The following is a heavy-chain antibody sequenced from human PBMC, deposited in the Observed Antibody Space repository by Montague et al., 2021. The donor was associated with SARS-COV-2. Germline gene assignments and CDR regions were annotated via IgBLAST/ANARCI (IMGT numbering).Heavy chain of an antibody. V-gene: IGHV4-59*01. CDR1: GDSISTYY. CDR2: IYYNGNT. J-gene: IGHJ3*02. CDR3: ARGGATYYYDTSGDVNAFDT. D-gene: IGHD3-22*01. Sequence: SETLSLTCTVSGDSISTYYWSWIRQPPGKGLEWIGYIYYNGNTXXXPSXXXRVTISEDTSKNQFSLRLSSVTAAYTAVYFCARGGATYYYDTSGDVNAFDTWGQGTMVTVSS.